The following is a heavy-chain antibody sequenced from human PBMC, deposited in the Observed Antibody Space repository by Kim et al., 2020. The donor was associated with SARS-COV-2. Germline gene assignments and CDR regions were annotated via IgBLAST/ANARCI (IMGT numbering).Heavy chain of an antibody. V-gene: IGHV5-51*01. J-gene: IGHJ4*02. CDR2: IYPGDSDT. CDR1: GYSFTSYW. CDR3: ARLVRIGSVLRFLEWLSDYFDY. Sequence: GESLKISCKGSGYSFTSYWIGWVRQMPGKGLEWMGIIYPGDSDTRYSPSFQGQVTISADKSISTAYLQWSSLKASDTAMYYCARLVRIGSVLRFLEWLSDYFDYWGQGTLVTVSS. D-gene: IGHD3-3*01.